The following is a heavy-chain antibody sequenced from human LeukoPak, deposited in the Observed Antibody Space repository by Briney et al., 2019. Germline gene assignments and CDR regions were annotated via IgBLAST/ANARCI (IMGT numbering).Heavy chain of an antibody. D-gene: IGHD3-22*01. J-gene: IGHJ4*02. Sequence: SETLSLTCNVSGGSISTTNYYWGWIRQPPGKGLEWIGSIYHSGTTYYNPSLKSRVTISVDTSKNHFSLKLNSVTAADTAVYYCARDSSGYYYFDYWGQGTLVTVSS. CDR3: ARDSSGYYYFDY. CDR2: IYHSGTT. V-gene: IGHV4-39*02. CDR1: GGSISTTNYY.